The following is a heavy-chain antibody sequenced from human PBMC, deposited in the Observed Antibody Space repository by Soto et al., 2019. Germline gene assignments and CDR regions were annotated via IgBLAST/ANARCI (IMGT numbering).Heavy chain of an antibody. J-gene: IGHJ6*03. CDR3: ARSAPFSSAALVYLYYMDV. V-gene: IGHV1-8*02. Sequence: QVQLVQSGAEVKKPGASVKVSCKASGYIFTSYNINWVRQAAGHELEWMGWVNHDSGHTVYAQKFQGRVTMTRDTSIGTAHMELRSLTPEDTAVYYCARSAPFSSAALVYLYYMDVWGKGASVTVSS. CDR2: VNHDSGHT. CDR1: GYIFTSYN. D-gene: IGHD6-6*01.